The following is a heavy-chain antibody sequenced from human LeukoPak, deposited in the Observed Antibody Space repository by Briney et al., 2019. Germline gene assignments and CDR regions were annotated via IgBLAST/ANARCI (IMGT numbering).Heavy chain of an antibody. J-gene: IGHJ4*02. D-gene: IGHD3-10*01. V-gene: IGHV4-34*01. CDR2: INHSGST. CDR1: GGSFSGYY. Sequence: SETLSLTCAVYGGSFSGYYWSWIRQPPGKGLEWIGEINHSGSTNYNPSLKSRVTISVDTSKNQFSLKLSSVTAADTAVYYCAGGGYGSGSYYKFYDYWGQGTLVTVSS. CDR3: AGGGYGSGSYYKFYDY.